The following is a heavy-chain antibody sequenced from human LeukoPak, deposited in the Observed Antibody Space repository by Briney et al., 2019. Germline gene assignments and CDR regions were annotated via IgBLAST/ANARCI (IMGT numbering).Heavy chain of an antibody. J-gene: IGHJ5*02. V-gene: IGHV3-74*01. CDR3: ATAGGDGSRMGFDP. Sequence: PGGSLRLSLADSGFTLIRYRMHWVRQTACRGLVGVACISADGSVTRYADSVKGRFTISRDNTKSTLYLQMHSLRAEDTAVYYCATAGGDGSRMGFDPWGQGTLVTVSS. D-gene: IGHD2-15*01. CDR2: ISADGSVT. CDR1: GFTLIRYR.